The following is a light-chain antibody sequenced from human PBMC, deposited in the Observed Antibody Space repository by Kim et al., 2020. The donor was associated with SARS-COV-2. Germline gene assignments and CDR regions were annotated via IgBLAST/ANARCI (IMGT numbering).Light chain of an antibody. Sequence: SVSPGESATLSCRASQSINNYFIWYQQKPGQAPRPLIYDASKRASGIPARFSGSGSGTDFTLTISSLEPEDFAVYYCQQRSTWPQTFGQGTKLEI. CDR1: QSINNY. CDR2: DAS. V-gene: IGKV3-11*01. J-gene: IGKJ2*01. CDR3: QQRSTWPQT.